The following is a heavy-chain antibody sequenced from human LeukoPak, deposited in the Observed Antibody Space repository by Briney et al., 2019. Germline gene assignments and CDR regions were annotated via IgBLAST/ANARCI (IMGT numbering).Heavy chain of an antibody. D-gene: IGHD3-22*01. V-gene: IGHV1-69*06. CDR3: ARGCYYDSSGYYYLYYYGMDV. Sequence: SVKVSCKASGTIFRSHAFSWVRQAPGQGLEWMGGIIPIFGSGNYAQKFQGRVTITADKSTSTAYMELSSLRSEDTAVYYCARGCYYDSSGYYYLYYYGMDVWGQGTTVTVSS. CDR2: IIPIFGSG. J-gene: IGHJ6*02. CDR1: GTIFRSHA.